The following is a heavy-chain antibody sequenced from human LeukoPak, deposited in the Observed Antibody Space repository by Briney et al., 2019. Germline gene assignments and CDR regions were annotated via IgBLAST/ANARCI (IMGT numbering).Heavy chain of an antibody. J-gene: IGHJ4*02. CDR1: GFTFSSYS. D-gene: IGHD3/OR15-3a*01. CDR2: ISSSSSYI. V-gene: IGHV3-21*01. CDR3: ARHVQGNIWSIDF. Sequence: GGSLRLSCAASGFTFSSYSMNWVRQAPGKGLEWVSSISSSSSYIYYADSVKGRFTISRDNAKNSLYLQMNSLRAEDTAVYYCARHVQGNIWSIDFWGQGTLVTVSS.